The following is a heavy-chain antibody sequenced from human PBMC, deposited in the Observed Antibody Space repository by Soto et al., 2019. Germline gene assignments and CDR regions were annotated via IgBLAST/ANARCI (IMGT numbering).Heavy chain of an antibody. J-gene: IGHJ4*02. CDR2: IFHSGST. D-gene: IGHD2-8*02. CDR1: GTSFGTYY. V-gene: IGHV4-59*12. CDR3: ARDKITGLFDY. Sequence: PSETLSLTCAVSGTSFGTYYWSWIRQPPGKGLEWIGYIFHSGSTYYNPSLKSRVTIPVDRSKNQFSLKLTSVTAADTAVYYCARDKITGLFDYWGQGTLVTVSS.